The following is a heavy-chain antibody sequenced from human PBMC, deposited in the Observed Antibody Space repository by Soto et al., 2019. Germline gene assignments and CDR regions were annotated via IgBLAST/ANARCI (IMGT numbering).Heavy chain of an antibody. CDR3: VRGHVRGNDRHFDY. Sequence: EVQLAESRGGLVQPGGSLRLSCAASGFTFSSHWMHWVRQAPGKGLVWVSRIIGDGNEITYADSVKGRFTISRDNAKNTVILQMNSLRAEDTAVYYCVRGHVRGNDRHFDYWGQGTLVTVSS. V-gene: IGHV3-74*01. CDR2: IIGDGNEI. D-gene: IGHD3-16*02. CDR1: GFTFSSHW. J-gene: IGHJ4*02.